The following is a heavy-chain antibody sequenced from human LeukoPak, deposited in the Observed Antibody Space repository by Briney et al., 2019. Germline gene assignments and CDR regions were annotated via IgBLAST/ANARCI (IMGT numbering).Heavy chain of an antibody. CDR2: INHSGST. Sequence: PSETLSLTCAVYGGSFSGYYWSWIRQPPGKGLEWIGEINHSGSTNYNPSPKSRVTISVDTSKNQFSLKLSSVTAADTAVYYCARGWVYYYDRPAFDYWGQGTLVTVSS. CDR1: GGSFSGYY. V-gene: IGHV4-34*01. CDR3: ARGWVYYYDRPAFDY. J-gene: IGHJ4*02. D-gene: IGHD3-22*01.